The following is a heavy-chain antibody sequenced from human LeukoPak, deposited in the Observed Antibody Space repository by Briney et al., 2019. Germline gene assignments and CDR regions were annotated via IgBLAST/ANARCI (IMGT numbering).Heavy chain of an antibody. Sequence: GGSLRLSCAASGFTFNSYDMHWVRQAPGKGLEWVALIWYDGSNKYYADSVKGRFTISRDNSKNTLSLQMNSLRAEDTAVYYCARSDWFDPWGQGTLVIVSS. V-gene: IGHV3-33*01. CDR1: GFTFNSYD. J-gene: IGHJ5*02. CDR2: IWYDGSNK. CDR3: ARSDWFDP.